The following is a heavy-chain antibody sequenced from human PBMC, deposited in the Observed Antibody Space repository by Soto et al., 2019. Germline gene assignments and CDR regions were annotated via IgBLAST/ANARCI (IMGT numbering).Heavy chain of an antibody. CDR1: GFTFSDYA. D-gene: IGHD6-19*01. CDR2: ISGSGGST. J-gene: IGHJ4*02. V-gene: IGHV3-23*01. CDR3: AKDLDIAVAGGYYLDS. Sequence: PGGSLRLSCAASGFTFSDYAMSWVRQAPGKGLEWVSAISGSGGSTYYADSVKGRFTTSRDNAKNTLLLQMNSLRAEDAAVYFCAKDLDIAVAGGYYLDSWGQGTLVTVSS.